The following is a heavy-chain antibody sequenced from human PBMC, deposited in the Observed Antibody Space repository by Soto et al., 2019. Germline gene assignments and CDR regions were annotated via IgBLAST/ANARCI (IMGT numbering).Heavy chain of an antibody. CDR2: IYWDDDK. D-gene: IGHD5-12*01. J-gene: IGHJ5*02. V-gene: IGHV2-5*02. CDR3: AHVGYSGYYNWFDP. CDR1: GFSLSTSGVG. Sequence: QITLKESGPTLVKPTQTLTLTCTFSGFSLSTSGVGVGWIRQPPGKALEWLALIYWDDDKRYSPSLKSRLTITKDTSKNQVVLTMTNMDPVGTATYYCAHVGYSGYYNWFDPWGQGTLVTVSS.